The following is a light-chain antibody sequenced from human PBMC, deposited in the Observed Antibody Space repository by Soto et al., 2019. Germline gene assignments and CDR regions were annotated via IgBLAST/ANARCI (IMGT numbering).Light chain of an antibody. CDR2: GAS. CDR1: QSVTSSY. CDR3: HQYVGSPLT. Sequence: EIVLTQSPGTMSLSPGERATLSCRASQSVTSSYLAWYQQKPGQAPRLLIYGASSRATGIPDMFSGSGSGTDFTLTISRLEPEDFAVYYCHQYVGSPLTFGGGTKVEIK. J-gene: IGKJ4*01. V-gene: IGKV3-20*01.